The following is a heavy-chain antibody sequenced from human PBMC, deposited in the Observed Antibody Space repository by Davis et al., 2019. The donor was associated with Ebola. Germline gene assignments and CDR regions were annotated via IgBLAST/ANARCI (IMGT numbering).Heavy chain of an antibody. CDR1: GFTFSSYG. V-gene: IGHV3-33*08. D-gene: IGHD3-22*01. Sequence: PGGSLRFSCAASGFTFSSYGMHWVRQAPGKGLEWVAVIWYDGSNKYYADSVKGRFTISRDNSKNTLYLQMNSLRAEDTAVYYCARDPYDSSGYQFDYWGQGTLVTVSS. CDR2: IWYDGSNK. CDR3: ARDPYDSSGYQFDY. J-gene: IGHJ4*02.